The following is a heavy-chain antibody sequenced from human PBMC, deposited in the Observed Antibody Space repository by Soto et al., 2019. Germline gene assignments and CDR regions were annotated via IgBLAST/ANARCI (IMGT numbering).Heavy chain of an antibody. CDR2: IYPGDSDS. Sequence: PGESLKISCKGFEYSFPANWIGWVRQLPGKGLEYMGIIYPGDSDSRYSPSFQGQVTFSADKSISTAYMQWSSLKASDTAMYYCARHGFYGDYASNYFDPWGQGTLVTVSS. D-gene: IGHD4-17*01. CDR3: ARHGFYGDYASNYFDP. J-gene: IGHJ5*02. V-gene: IGHV5-51*01. CDR1: EYSFPANW.